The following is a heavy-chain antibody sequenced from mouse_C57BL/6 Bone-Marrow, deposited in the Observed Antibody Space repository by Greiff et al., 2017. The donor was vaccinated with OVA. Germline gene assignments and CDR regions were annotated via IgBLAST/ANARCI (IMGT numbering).Heavy chain of an antibody. D-gene: IGHD1-1*01. J-gene: IGHJ4*01. CDR3: AITTVYFYAMDY. Sequence: VQLVESGAELVKPGASVKMSCKASGYTFTTYPIEWMKQNHGKSLEWIGNFHPYNDDTKYNEKFKGKATLTVEKSSSTVYLELSRLTSDDSSVYYCAITTVYFYAMDYWGQGTSVTVSS. CDR1: GYTFTTYP. CDR2: FHPYNDDT. V-gene: IGHV1-47*01.